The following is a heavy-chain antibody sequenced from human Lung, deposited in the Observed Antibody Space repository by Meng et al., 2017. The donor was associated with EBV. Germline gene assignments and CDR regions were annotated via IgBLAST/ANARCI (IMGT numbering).Heavy chain of an antibody. Sequence: QVQLAESGPGLVQPSHTLSLTCTFHGGPVISGGYYWSWIRQQPGKGLEWIGYIYYTGSSFYNPSLKSRVTISVDTSKNQLSLNLSSVTAADTAVYYCANAGRFGESLGDYWGQGIPVTVSS. CDR3: ANAGRFGESLGDY. CDR2: IYYTGSS. J-gene: IGHJ4*02. D-gene: IGHD3-10*01. V-gene: IGHV4-31*03. CDR1: GGPVISGGYY.